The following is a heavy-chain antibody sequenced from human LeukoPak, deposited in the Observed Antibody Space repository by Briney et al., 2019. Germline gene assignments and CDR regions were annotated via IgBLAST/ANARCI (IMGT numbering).Heavy chain of an antibody. CDR1: GFTFSSYA. Sequence: GGSLRLSCAASGFTFSSYAMSWVRQAPGKGLEWVSAISGSGGSTYYADSVKGRFTISRDNSKNTLYLQTNSLRAEDTAVYYCAKVKYCGGDCFERFDYWGQGTLVTVSS. D-gene: IGHD2-21*02. CDR3: AKVKYCGGDCFERFDY. V-gene: IGHV3-23*01. CDR2: ISGSGGST. J-gene: IGHJ4*02.